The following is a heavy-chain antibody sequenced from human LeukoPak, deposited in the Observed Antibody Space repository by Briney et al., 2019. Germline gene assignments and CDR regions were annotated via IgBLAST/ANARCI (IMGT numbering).Heavy chain of an antibody. CDR3: AGVVRGVTFFDY. D-gene: IGHD3-10*01. Sequence: PSETLSLTCAVYGGSFSGYYWSWIRQPPGKGLEWIGEINHSGSTNYNPSLKSRVTISVDTSKNQFSLKLSSVIAADTAVYYCAGVVRGVTFFDYWGQGTLVTVSS. J-gene: IGHJ4*02. V-gene: IGHV4-34*01. CDR1: GGSFSGYY. CDR2: INHSGST.